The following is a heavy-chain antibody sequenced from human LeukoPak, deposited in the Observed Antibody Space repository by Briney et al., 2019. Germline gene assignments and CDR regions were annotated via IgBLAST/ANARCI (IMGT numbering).Heavy chain of an antibody. J-gene: IGHJ4*02. CDR1: GFTFSSYA. Sequence: GRSLRLSCAASGFTFSSYAMHCVRRAPRKGLESGAVISYDGSNKYYAHSVKGRFTISRDNSRNTLYLQMNSLRAEDTAVYYCAQGGAGEWELLGTFDYWGQGTLVTVSS. V-gene: IGHV3-30-3*02. D-gene: IGHD1-26*01. CDR2: ISYDGSNK. CDR3: AQGGAGEWELLGTFDY.